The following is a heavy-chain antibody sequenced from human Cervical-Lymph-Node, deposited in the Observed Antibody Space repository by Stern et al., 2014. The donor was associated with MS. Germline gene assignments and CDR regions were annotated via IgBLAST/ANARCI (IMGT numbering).Heavy chain of an antibody. V-gene: IGHV1-69*09. CDR1: GVTFNSHA. CDR3: AHSTPTIQIISGGVVGVAPAY. D-gene: IGHD3-16*02. J-gene: IGHJ1*01. CDR2: IIPLLDNI. Sequence: QVQLVESGAEVKKPGSSVKVSCEASGVTFNSHAVSWVRQAPGQGLEWMGRIIPLLDNIDYAQQFQGRVTITADKSTYTSYMELSNLGSEDTAMYYCAHSTPTIQIISGGVVGVAPAYWGQGTLVTVSS.